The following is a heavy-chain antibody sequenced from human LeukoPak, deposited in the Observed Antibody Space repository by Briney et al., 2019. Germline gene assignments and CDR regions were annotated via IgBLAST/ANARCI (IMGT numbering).Heavy chain of an antibody. J-gene: IGHJ3*01. CDR1: GFTFTTSW. D-gene: IGHD6-13*01. Sequence: GGSLRLSCAASGFTFTTSWMHWFRQAPGKGLVWVSRIESDGTSTTYADSVKGRFTIPRDNAKNTLYLQMNSLRAEDTAVYYCARDQYSSTWYRGAFDVWGQGTVVSVSS. CDR3: ARDQYSSTWYRGAFDV. V-gene: IGHV3-74*01. CDR2: IESDGTST.